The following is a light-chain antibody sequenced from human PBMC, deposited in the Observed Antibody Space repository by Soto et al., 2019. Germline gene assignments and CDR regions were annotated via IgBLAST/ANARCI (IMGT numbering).Light chain of an antibody. CDR2: DVS. CDR1: SSDVGGYNY. CDR3: SSYTSSSTYL. J-gene: IGLJ1*01. V-gene: IGLV2-14*01. Sequence: QSALTQPASVSGSPGQSITISCTGTSSDVGGYNYVSWYQQHPGKAPKLMIYDVSNRPSGVSNRFSGSKSGNTASLTISGLQAEDEADYYCSSYTSSSTYLCGTGTKLTVL.